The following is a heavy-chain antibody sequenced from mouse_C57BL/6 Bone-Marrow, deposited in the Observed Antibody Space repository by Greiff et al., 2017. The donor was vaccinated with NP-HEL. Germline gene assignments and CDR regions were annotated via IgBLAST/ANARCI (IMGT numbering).Heavy chain of an antibody. V-gene: IGHV1-74*01. D-gene: IGHD1-1*01. J-gene: IGHJ4*01. CDR1: GYTFTSYW. Sequence: QVQLKQPGAELVKPGASVKVSCKASGYTFTSYWIHWVKQRPGQGLEWIGRIHPSDSDTNYNQKFKGKATLTVNKSSSTAYMQLSSLTSEDSAVYYCAISSYYYGSSSYAMDYWGQGTSVTVSS. CDR2: IHPSDSDT. CDR3: AISSYYYGSSSYAMDY.